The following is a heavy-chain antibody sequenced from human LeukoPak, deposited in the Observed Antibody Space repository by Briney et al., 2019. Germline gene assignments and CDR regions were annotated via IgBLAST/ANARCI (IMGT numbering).Heavy chain of an antibody. CDR2: INHSGST. V-gene: IGHV4-39*07. D-gene: IGHD2/OR15-2a*01. Sequence: SETLSLTCTVSGGSISSGGYYWSWIRQPPGKGLEWIGEINHSGSTNYNPSLKSRVTISVDTSKNQFSLKLSSVTAADTAVYYCARNSIVTYYYYGMDVWGQGTAVTVSS. CDR3: ARNSIVTYYYYGMDV. CDR1: GGSISSGGYY. J-gene: IGHJ6*02.